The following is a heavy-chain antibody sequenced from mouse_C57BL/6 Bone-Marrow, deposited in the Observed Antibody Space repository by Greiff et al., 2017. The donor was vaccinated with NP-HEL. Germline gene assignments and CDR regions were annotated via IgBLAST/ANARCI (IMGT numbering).Heavy chain of an antibody. V-gene: IGHV7-1*01. CDR1: GFTFSDFY. CDR2: SRNKANDYTT. CDR3: ARDEGGSMDY. Sequence: VQLVESGGGLVQSGRSLRLSCATSGFTFSDFYMEWVRQAPGKGLEWIAASRNKANDYTTEYSASVKGRFIVSRDTSQSILYLQMNALRAEDTAIYYCARDEGGSMDYWGQGTSVTVSS. J-gene: IGHJ4*01.